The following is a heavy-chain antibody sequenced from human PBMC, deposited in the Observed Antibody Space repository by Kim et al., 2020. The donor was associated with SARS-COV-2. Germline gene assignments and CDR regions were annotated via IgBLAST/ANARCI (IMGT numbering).Heavy chain of an antibody. Sequence: SETLSLTCTVSGGSISSGGYYWSWIRQHPGKGLEWIGYIYYSGSTYYNPSLKSRVTISVDTSKNQFSLKLSSVTAADTAVYYCARGSGYGYTTYWYFDLWGRGTLVTVSS. V-gene: IGHV4-31*03. CDR2: IYYSGST. D-gene: IGHD5-18*01. CDR1: GGSISSGGYY. J-gene: IGHJ2*01. CDR3: ARGSGYGYTTYWYFDL.